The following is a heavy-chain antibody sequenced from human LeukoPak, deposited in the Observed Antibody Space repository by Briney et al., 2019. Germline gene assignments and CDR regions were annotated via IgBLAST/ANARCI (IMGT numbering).Heavy chain of an antibody. CDR1: GFTFTTYS. D-gene: IGHD4-17*01. Sequence: GGSLRLSCEASGFTFTTYSMTWVRQAPGKGLEWVSIISSGSSAIFSADALRGRFTISRDDAKNLLYLDMNSLRAEDTAVYYCARGHTAVTRHFDFWGQGTLVTVSS. CDR2: ISSGSSAI. V-gene: IGHV3-21*01. J-gene: IGHJ4*02. CDR3: ARGHTAVTRHFDF.